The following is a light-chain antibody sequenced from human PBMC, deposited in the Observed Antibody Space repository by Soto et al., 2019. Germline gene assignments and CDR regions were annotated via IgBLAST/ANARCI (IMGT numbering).Light chain of an antibody. J-gene: IGKJ4*01. CDR2: GAS. Sequence: EIVLTQSPGTLSLSPGERATLSCRASQSVSSSFLAWYQQKPDQAPRLLIYGASSRATGIPDRFSGSGSGTDFTLTISRLEPEDFAVYYCHQYSSSPLTFGGGTKVEIK. CDR3: HQYSSSPLT. V-gene: IGKV3-20*01. CDR1: QSVSSSF.